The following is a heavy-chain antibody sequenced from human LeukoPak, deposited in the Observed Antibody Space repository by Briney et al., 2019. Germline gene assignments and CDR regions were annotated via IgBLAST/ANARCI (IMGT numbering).Heavy chain of an antibody. Sequence: GGSLRLSCAASGFTFSSYGMHWVRQAPGKGLEWVAVISYDGSNKYYADSVKGRFTIFRDNSKNTLYLQMNSLRAEDTAVYYCAKDLYSYGNNWFDPWGQGTLVTVSS. CDR3: AKDLYSYGNNWFDP. D-gene: IGHD5-18*01. CDR1: GFTFSSYG. J-gene: IGHJ5*02. CDR2: ISYDGSNK. V-gene: IGHV3-30*18.